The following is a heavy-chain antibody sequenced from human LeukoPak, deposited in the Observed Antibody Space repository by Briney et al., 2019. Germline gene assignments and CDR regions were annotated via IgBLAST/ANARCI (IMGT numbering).Heavy chain of an antibody. V-gene: IGHV3-23*01. CDR3: AKPTNPAGCSSTSCSPGFDY. Sequence: GGSLRLSCAASGFTFSSYAMSWVRQAPGKGLEWVSAISGSGGSTYYADSVKGRFTISRDNSKNTLYLQMNSLRAEDTAVYYCAKPTNPAGCSSTSCSPGFDYWGQGTLVTVSS. D-gene: IGHD2-2*01. J-gene: IGHJ4*02. CDR2: ISGSGGST. CDR1: GFTFSSYA.